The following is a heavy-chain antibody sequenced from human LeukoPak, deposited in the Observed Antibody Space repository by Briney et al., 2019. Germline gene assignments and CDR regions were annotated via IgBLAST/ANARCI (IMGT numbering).Heavy chain of an antibody. CDR2: IIPIFGTA. J-gene: IGHJ6*02. D-gene: IGHD3-3*01. CDR3: ARAPSPYYDFWSGYWAHYYYGMDV. Sequence: SVKVSCKASGGTFSSYAISWARQAPGQGLEWMGGIIPIFGTANYAQKFQGRVTITADESTSTAYMELSSLRSEDTAVYYCARAPSPYYDFWSGYWAHYYYGMDVWGQGTTVTVSS. V-gene: IGHV1-69*13. CDR1: GGTFSSYA.